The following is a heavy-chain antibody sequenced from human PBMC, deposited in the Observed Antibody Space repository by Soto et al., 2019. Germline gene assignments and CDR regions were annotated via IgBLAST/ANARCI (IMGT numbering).Heavy chain of an antibody. Sequence: SETLSLTCIVSGVSVSSYYWTWIRQPPGKGLEWIGYIYYSGSTYYNPSLKSRVTISVDTSKNQFSLKLSSVTAADTAVYYCARAYGLTEAFDYWGQGTLVTVSS. CDR3: ARAYGLTEAFDY. J-gene: IGHJ4*02. CDR2: IYYSGST. CDR1: GVSVSSYY. V-gene: IGHV4-59*04. D-gene: IGHD3-10*01.